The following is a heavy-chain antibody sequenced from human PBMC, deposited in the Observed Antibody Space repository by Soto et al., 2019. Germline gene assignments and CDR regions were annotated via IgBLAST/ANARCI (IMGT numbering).Heavy chain of an antibody. CDR3: ARDGNYYVDYGSVDYYYGMDV. Sequence: QVQLVESGGGVVQPGRSLRLSCAASGFTFSSYGMHWVRQAPGKGLEWVAVIWYDGSNKYYAESGKGRFTISRDNSKNTLYLQMNSLRAEDTAVYYCARDGNYYVDYGSVDYYYGMDVWGQGTTVTVSS. D-gene: IGHD4-17*01. J-gene: IGHJ6*02. CDR1: GFTFSSYG. CDR2: IWYDGSNK. V-gene: IGHV3-33*01.